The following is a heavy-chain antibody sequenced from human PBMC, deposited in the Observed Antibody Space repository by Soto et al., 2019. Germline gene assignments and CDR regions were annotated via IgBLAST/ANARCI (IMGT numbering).Heavy chain of an antibody. Sequence: ASVKVSCKASGYTFTSYAMHWVRQAPGQRLEWMGWINAGNGNTKYSQKFQGRVTITRDTSASTAYMELSSLRSEDTAVYYCARDGPPSEYEFPSVFDYWGQGTLVTVSS. CDR3: ARDGPPSEYEFPSVFDY. V-gene: IGHV1-3*01. J-gene: IGHJ4*02. CDR1: GYTFTSYA. CDR2: INAGNGNT. D-gene: IGHD2-2*01.